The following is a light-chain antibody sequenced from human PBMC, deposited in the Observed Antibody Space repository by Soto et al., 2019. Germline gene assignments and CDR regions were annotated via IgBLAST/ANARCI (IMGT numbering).Light chain of an antibody. V-gene: IGKV1-5*03. J-gene: IGKJ1*01. Sequence: DIQMTQSPSTLSASVGDRVTITCRASQSISNWLAWYQKKPGKAPKLLIYKASSLESGVPSRFSGSGSGTEFTLTISSLQPDDFATYYCQQYNSSFGQGTKVEIK. CDR2: KAS. CDR1: QSISNW. CDR3: QQYNSS.